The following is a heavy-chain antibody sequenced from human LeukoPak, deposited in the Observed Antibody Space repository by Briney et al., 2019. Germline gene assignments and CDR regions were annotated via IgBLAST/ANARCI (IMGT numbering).Heavy chain of an antibody. D-gene: IGHD3-10*01. J-gene: IGHJ5*02. CDR2: MNPNSGNT. CDR3: AKSTMGTRRINDL. CDR1: GYTFTSYD. Sequence: ASVKVSCKASGYTFTSYDINCVRQATGQGLEWMGWMNPNSGNTGYAQKFQGRVTMTRDTSISTAYMELSSLRSDDTAVYYCAKSTMGTRRINDLWGRGTLVTVSS. V-gene: IGHV1-8*01.